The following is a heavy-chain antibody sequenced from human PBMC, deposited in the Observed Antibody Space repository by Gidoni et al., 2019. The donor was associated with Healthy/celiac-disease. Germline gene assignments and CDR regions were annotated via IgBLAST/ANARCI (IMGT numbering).Heavy chain of an antibody. CDR2: IYYSGST. J-gene: IGHJ4*02. D-gene: IGHD6-19*01. V-gene: IGHV4-39*02. CDR1: GGSISSSSYY. Sequence: QLQLQESGPGLVKPSEPLSLTCTVSGGSISSSSYYWGWIRQPPGKGLEWIGSIYYSGSTYYNPSLKSRVTISVDTSKNQFSLKLSSVTAADTAVYYCAREGGIAVAGSILWGQGTLVTVSS. CDR3: AREGGIAVAGSIL.